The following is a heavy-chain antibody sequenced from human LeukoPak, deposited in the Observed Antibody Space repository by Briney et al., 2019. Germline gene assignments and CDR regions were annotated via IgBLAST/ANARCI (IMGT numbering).Heavy chain of an antibody. CDR3: ARVPHYYDSSGYLRGFDY. V-gene: IGHV3-74*01. D-gene: IGHD3-22*01. CDR1: GFTFSSYW. J-gene: IGHJ4*02. CDR2: INSDGSST. Sequence: GGSLRLSCAASGFTFSSYWMHWVRQAPGKGLVWVSRINSDGSSTSYADSVKGRFTISRDNAKNTLYLQMNSLRAEDTAVYYCARVPHYYDSSGYLRGFDYWGQGTLVTVSS.